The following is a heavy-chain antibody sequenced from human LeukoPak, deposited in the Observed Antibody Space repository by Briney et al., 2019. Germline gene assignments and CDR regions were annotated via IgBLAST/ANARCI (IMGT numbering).Heavy chain of an antibody. Sequence: SETLSLTCTVSGGSISSYYWSWIRQPPGKGLEWIWYIYYSGSTNYNPSLKSRVTISVDTSKNQFSLKLSSVTAADTAVYYCAREDIVVVPAAIPGAFDIWGQGTMVTVSS. CDR3: AREDIVVVPAAIPGAFDI. V-gene: IGHV4-59*01. CDR1: GGSISSYY. J-gene: IGHJ3*02. D-gene: IGHD2-2*02. CDR2: IYYSGST.